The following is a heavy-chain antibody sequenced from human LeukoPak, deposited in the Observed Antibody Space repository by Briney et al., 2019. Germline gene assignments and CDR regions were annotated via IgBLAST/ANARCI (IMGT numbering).Heavy chain of an antibody. V-gene: IGHV3-30*18. D-gene: IGHD1-26*01. CDR3: AKGRPGVSYGQYYDY. CDR2: IAHDGSNK. CDR1: GLTFSTYG. J-gene: IGHJ4*02. Sequence: GWSLTLSCAASGLTFSTYGMHGLRQAPGKGLEWVAVIAHDGSNKYYVRCVKGRFTISIDNSIKKLYLHMNSLTQKGTAGHFFAKGRPGVSYGQYYDYWGQGVLVTVSS.